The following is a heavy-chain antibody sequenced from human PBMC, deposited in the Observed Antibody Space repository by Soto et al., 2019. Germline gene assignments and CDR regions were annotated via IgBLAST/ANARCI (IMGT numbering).Heavy chain of an antibody. D-gene: IGHD2-8*01. J-gene: IGHJ4*02. Sequence: GGSLRLSCAASGFTFSNHHMDWVRQAPGKGLEWVGRARNKANSYTTAYAASVKGRFTISRDDSKNSLSLQMNSPKTEDTAVYFCARLMGTSFEWWGQGPLV. CDR1: GFTFSNHH. CDR2: ARNKANSYTT. CDR3: ARLMGTSFEW. V-gene: IGHV3-72*01.